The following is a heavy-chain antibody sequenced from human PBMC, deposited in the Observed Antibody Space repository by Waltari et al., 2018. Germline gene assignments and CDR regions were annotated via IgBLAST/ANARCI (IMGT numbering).Heavy chain of an antibody. CDR1: EFTFAYYW. Sequence: EVQLVESGVGLVQPGGSLRLSCAASEFTFAYYWVTWVRPAPGKGLEWVANIKEDGREKYYVDSVKGRFTISRDNAKNSLYLQMSSLRVEDTAVYYCATQSWSNFEYWGQGTLVTVSS. CDR3: ATQSWSNFEY. CDR2: IKEDGREK. D-gene: IGHD3-3*01. J-gene: IGHJ4*02. V-gene: IGHV3-7*01.